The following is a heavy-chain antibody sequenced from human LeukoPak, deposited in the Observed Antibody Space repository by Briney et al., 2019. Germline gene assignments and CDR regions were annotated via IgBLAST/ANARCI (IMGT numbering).Heavy chain of an antibody. CDR3: AKVARSKTTVTTYFDY. CDR2: ISGSGSST. V-gene: IGHV3-23*01. D-gene: IGHD4-11*01. Sequence: GGSLRLSCAASGFTFSSYAMSWVRQAPGKGLEWVSAISGSGSSTYYADSVKGRFTISRDNSKNTLYLQMNSLRAEDTAVYYCAKVARSKTTVTTYFDYWGQGTLVTVSS. J-gene: IGHJ4*02. CDR1: GFTFSSYA.